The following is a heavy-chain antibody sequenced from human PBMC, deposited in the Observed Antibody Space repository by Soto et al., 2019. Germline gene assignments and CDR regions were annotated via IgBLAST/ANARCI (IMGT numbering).Heavy chain of an antibody. Sequence: ASVKVSCKASGYTFTNFGISWVRQAPGQRLEWMGWINAGNGNTKYSQKFQGRVTITRDTSASTAYMELSSLRSEDTAVYYCARGFVDSSGYFYYWGQGTLVTVSS. J-gene: IGHJ4*02. CDR2: INAGNGNT. D-gene: IGHD3-22*01. CDR3: ARGFVDSSGYFYY. V-gene: IGHV1-3*01. CDR1: GYTFTNFG.